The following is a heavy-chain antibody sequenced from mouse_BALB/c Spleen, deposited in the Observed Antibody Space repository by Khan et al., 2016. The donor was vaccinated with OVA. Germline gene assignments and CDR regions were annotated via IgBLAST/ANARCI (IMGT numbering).Heavy chain of an antibody. CDR3: PRSFLLYFDY. J-gene: IGHJ2*01. Sequence: VQLQQSGTELVRPGASVRLSCTASGFNIKDYYIHWVKQRPDQGLEWIGWIDPENGNTVYDPKFQGKASITADTSSDTAYLQLSSLTSEDATVSYCPRSFLLYFDYWRQDSTLTVSS. CDR1: GFNIKDYY. CDR2: IDPENGNT. V-gene: IGHV14-1*02.